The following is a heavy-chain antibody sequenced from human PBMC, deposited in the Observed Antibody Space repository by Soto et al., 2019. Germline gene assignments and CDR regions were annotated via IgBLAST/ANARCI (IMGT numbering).Heavy chain of an antibody. CDR2: ISGSNGDA. V-gene: IGHV1-18*01. CDR3: AREWDYYASRTYSNWFDP. D-gene: IGHD3-10*01. CDR1: GYTFAHYG. J-gene: IGHJ5*02. Sequence: XSVKVSFKTSGYTFAHYGLVLVRQSPGQGLEWMGWISGSNGDANYTPKFQGRVTMTIDTSTNTAYLELRSLTSDDTDVYFCAREWDYYASRTYSNWFDPWGQGTLVTVSS.